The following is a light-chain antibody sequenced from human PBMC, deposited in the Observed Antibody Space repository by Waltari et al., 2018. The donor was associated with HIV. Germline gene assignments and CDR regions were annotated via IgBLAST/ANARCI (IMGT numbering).Light chain of an antibody. CDR1: SSDVGGYNL. J-gene: IGLJ2*01. V-gene: IGLV2-23*02. CDR2: EVS. CDR3: CAYAGSTTYVI. Sequence: QSALTQPASVSGSPGQSITISCHGTSSDVGGYNLVSWYQQHPGKAPKPVIYEVSKRPCGVSNRFCGSKSCHTASLTLSGLQAEDEADYYCCAYAGSTTYVIFGGGTKLTVL.